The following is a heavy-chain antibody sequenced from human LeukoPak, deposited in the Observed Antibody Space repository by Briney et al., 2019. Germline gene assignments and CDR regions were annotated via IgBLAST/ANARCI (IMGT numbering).Heavy chain of an antibody. CDR2: IYPDDSDT. V-gene: IGHV5-51*01. CDR1: GYSFTNYW. Sequence: GESLKISCKGSGYSFTNYWIGWVRQMPGKGLEWMGIIYPDDSDTRYSPSFQGQVTISADKSISTAYLQWSSLKASDTAMYYCARRDGFLYYDWSGQNDAFDIWGQGTMVTVSS. J-gene: IGHJ3*02. CDR3: ARRDGFLYYDWSGQNDAFDI. D-gene: IGHD3-3*01.